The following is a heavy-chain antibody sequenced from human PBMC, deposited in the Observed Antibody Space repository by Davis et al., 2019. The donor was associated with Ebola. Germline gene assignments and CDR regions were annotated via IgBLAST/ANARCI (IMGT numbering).Heavy chain of an antibody. Sequence: ASVKVSCKASGYTFTGYYMHWVRQAPGQGLEWMGWMNPNSGNTGYAQKFQGRVTMTRNTSISTAYMELSSLRSEDTAVYYCARGRQWLSLIDYWGQGTLVTVSS. V-gene: IGHV1-8*02. D-gene: IGHD6-19*01. J-gene: IGHJ4*02. CDR1: GYTFTGYY. CDR2: MNPNSGNT. CDR3: ARGRQWLSLIDY.